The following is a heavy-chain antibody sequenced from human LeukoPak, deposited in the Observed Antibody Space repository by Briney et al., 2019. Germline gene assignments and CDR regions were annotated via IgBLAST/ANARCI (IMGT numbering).Heavy chain of an antibody. V-gene: IGHV3-33*01. D-gene: IGHD6-13*01. CDR2: IWYDGSND. CDR1: GFSFRDYG. CDR3: VRWPRSNSWYAVDV. J-gene: IGHJ6*02. Sequence: GGSLRLSCAASGFSFRDYGMHWVRQAPGKGLEWLAVIWYDGSNDRYADSVKGRFTIARDNSKNTLYVQMSSLRVEDTAVYYCVRWPRSNSWYAVDVWGQGTTVTVSS.